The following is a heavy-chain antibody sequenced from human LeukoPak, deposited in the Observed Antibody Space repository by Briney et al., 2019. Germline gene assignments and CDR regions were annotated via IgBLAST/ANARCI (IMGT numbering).Heavy chain of an antibody. J-gene: IGHJ3*02. CDR2: IYYSGST. Sequence: SETLSLTCTVSGGSASSGSYYWSWIRQPPGKGLEWIGYIYYSGSTNYNPSLKTRVTISVDTSKNQFSLKVNSVTAADTAVYYCARIVANPDAFDIWGQGTMVTVSS. CDR1: GGSASSGSYY. CDR3: ARIVANPDAFDI. D-gene: IGHD5-12*01. V-gene: IGHV4-61*01.